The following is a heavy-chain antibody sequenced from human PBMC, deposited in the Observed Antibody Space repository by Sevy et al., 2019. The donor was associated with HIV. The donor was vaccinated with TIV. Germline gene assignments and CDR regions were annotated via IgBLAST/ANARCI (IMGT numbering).Heavy chain of an antibody. V-gene: IGHV3-30-3*01. Sequence: GGSLRLSCAASGFAFSDYFAMHWVRQAPGKGLEWVALISYDESDKYYADSVKGRFTISRDNFKNRLFLQMNSLTPEDTAVYYCARGGGYCGGDCYSIDYWGQGALVTVSS. CDR3: ARGGGYCGGDCYSIDY. D-gene: IGHD2-21*02. CDR1: GFAFSDYFA. CDR2: ISYDESDK. J-gene: IGHJ4*02.